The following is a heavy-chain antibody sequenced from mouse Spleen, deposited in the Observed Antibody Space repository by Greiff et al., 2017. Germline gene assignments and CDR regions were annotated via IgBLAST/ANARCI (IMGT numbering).Heavy chain of an antibody. CDR3: ARDYYGNYRYFDV. V-gene: IGHV5-4*02. CDR2: ISDGGSYT. D-gene: IGHD2-1*01. J-gene: IGHJ1*01. CDR1: GFTFSDYY. Sequence: EVQVVESGGGLVKPGGSLKLSCAASGFTFSDYYMYWVRQTPEKRLEWVATISDGGSYTYYPDSVKGRFTISRDNAKNNLYLQMSSLKSEDTAMYYCARDYYGNYRYFDVWGAGTTVTVSS.